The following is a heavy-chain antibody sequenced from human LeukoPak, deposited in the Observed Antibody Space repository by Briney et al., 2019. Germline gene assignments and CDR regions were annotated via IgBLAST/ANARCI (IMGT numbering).Heavy chain of an antibody. D-gene: IGHD3-22*01. CDR3: ARRYTGWYDSSGYYNY. Sequence: GESLKISCKGSGYRFTSYWIGWVRQMPGKGLEWMGIIYPGDSDTRYSPSFQGQVTISADKSISTAYLQWSSLKASDTAMYYCARRYTGWYDSSGYYNYWGQGTLVTVSS. J-gene: IGHJ4*02. CDR1: GYRFTSYW. V-gene: IGHV5-51*01. CDR2: IYPGDSDT.